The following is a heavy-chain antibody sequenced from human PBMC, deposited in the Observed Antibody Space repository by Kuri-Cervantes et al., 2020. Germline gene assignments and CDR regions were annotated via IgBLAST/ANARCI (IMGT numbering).Heavy chain of an antibody. CDR2: ISSSGSTI. Sequence: ESLKISFPASGFSFSRYSLNWVRQAPGKGLEWVSYISSSGSTIYYADSVKGRFTISRDNAKNSLYLQMNSLRAEDTAVYYCARAGDSSGYYPIAWFDPWGQGTLVTVSS. CDR3: ARAGDSSGYYPIAWFDP. V-gene: IGHV3-48*04. J-gene: IGHJ5*02. CDR1: GFSFSRYS. D-gene: IGHD3-22*01.